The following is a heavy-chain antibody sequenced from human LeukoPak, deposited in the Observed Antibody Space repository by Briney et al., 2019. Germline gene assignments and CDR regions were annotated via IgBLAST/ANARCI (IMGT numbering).Heavy chain of an antibody. Sequence: SETLSLTCTVSGGSISSGGYYWSWIRQHPGKGLEWIGYIYYSGSTYYSPSLKSRVTVSVDTSKNQFSLKLSSVTAADTAVYYCASLPLFYDSSGYYPGGFDYWGQGTLVTVSS. CDR2: IYYSGST. J-gene: IGHJ4*02. CDR1: GGSISSGGYY. V-gene: IGHV4-31*03. D-gene: IGHD3-22*01. CDR3: ASLPLFYDSSGYYPGGFDY.